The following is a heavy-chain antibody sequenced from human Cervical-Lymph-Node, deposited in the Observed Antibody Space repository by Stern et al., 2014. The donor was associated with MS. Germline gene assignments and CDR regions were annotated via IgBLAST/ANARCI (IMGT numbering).Heavy chain of an antibody. CDR3: ARAFCTGGVCYSFPFYGMDV. D-gene: IGHD2-8*02. J-gene: IGHJ6*02. CDR1: GFTFEDYG. Sequence: EMQLVESGGGVVRPGRSLRLSCAASGFTFEDYGMSWVRQAPGKGLEWVAALNWNGGSTVYAGSVQGRFTISRDNAKNSLYLQMNSLRAEDTALYHCARAFCTGGVCYSFPFYGMDVWGQGTTVTVSS. CDR2: LNWNGGST. V-gene: IGHV3-20*01.